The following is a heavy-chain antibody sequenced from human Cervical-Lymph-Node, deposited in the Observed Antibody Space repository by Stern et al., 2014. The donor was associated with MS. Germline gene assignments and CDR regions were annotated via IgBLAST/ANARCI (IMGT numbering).Heavy chain of an antibody. CDR3: ARDTSSPERSDW. CDR1: GFTVSRDY. J-gene: IGHJ4*02. Sequence: MQLVQSGGGVIQPGGSLRLSCTASGFTVSRDYMTWVRQAPGQGLEWVSLITNGGSTFYTDSVKGRFTISRDDSKNAVYLHMTSLRAEDTAMYYCARDTSSPERSDWWGQGTLVTVSS. V-gene: IGHV3-53*01. CDR2: ITNGGST. D-gene: IGHD1-1*01.